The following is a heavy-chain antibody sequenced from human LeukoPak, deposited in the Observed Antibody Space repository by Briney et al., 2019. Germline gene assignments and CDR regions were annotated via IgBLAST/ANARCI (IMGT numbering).Heavy chain of an antibody. CDR3: AKDRPDRIHSGDYHFDY. J-gene: IGHJ4*02. Sequence: RAGGSLRLSCAASGFTFSSYGMSWARQAPGKGLEWVSTISGSGGSTYYADSVKGRFTISRDNSKNTLFLQMNGLRAGDTALYYCAKDRPDRIHSGDYHFDYWGQGTLVTVSS. CDR1: GFTFSSYG. CDR2: ISGSGGST. D-gene: IGHD4-17*01. V-gene: IGHV3-23*01.